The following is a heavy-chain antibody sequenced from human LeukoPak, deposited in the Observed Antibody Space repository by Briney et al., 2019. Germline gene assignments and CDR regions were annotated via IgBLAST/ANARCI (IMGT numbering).Heavy chain of an antibody. D-gene: IGHD1-1*01. CDR1: GGTFSSYA. CDR3: ANGGNARKWFDP. V-gene: IGHV1-69*05. CDR2: IIPIFGTA. Sequence: SVKVSCKASGGTFSSYAINWVRQAPGQGLEWMGGIIPIFGTANYAQKFQGRVTITTDESTGTAYMELSSLRSEDTAVYYVANGGNARKWFDPWGQGTLVTVSS. J-gene: IGHJ5*02.